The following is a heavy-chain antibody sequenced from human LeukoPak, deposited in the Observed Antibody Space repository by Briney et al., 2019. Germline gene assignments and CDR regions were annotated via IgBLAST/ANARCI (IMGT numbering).Heavy chain of an antibody. D-gene: IGHD3-9*01. CDR2: ISAYNGNT. Sequence: ASVKVSCKASGYTFTSYGISWVRQAPGQGLEWMGWISAYNGNTNYAQKLQGRVTMTTDTSTSTAYMELRSLRSDDTAVYYCARDPESYSPKLYIDWLLGRPPSVGMDVWGQGTTVTVSS. J-gene: IGHJ6*02. CDR1: GYTFTSYG. CDR3: ARDPESYSPKLYIDWLLGRPPSVGMDV. V-gene: IGHV1-18*01.